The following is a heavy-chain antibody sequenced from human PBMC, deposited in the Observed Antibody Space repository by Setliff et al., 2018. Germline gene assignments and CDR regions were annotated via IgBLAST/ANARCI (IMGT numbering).Heavy chain of an antibody. CDR1: GFGFSGNA. CDR3: ARDLHHWSAADS. V-gene: IGHV3-23*01. Sequence: GESLKISCETSGFGFSGNAMSWVRQAPGKGLERVAGIGSDLRTHYAGSVKGRFTISRDNSKDTLFLQMNSLTADDTALYHCARDLHHWSAADSWGQGTLVTVSS. J-gene: IGHJ4*02. D-gene: IGHD6-13*01. CDR2: IGSDLRT.